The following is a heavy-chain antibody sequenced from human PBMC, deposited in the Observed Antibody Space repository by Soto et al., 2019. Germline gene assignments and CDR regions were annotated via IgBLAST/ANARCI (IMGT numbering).Heavy chain of an antibody. Sequence: SVTVSCKASGGTFSSYAISWVRQAPGQGLEWMGGIIPIFGTANYAQKFQGRVTITADESTSTAYMELSSLRSEDTAVYYCARKYCSSTSCYYYYYGMDVWGQGTTVTVSS. CDR1: GGTFSSYA. D-gene: IGHD2-2*01. V-gene: IGHV1-69*13. CDR2: IIPIFGTA. CDR3: ARKYCSSTSCYYYYYGMDV. J-gene: IGHJ6*02.